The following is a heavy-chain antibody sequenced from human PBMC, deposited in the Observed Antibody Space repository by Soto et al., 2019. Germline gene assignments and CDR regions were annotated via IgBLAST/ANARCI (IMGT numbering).Heavy chain of an antibody. V-gene: IGHV1-69*13. D-gene: IGHD5-12*01. J-gene: IGHJ4*02. CDR1: GGTFSSYA. CDR3: ARARRERWLQLGDY. CDR2: IIPIFGTA. Sequence: GASVKVSCKASGGTFSSYAISRVRQAPGQGLEWMGGIIPIFGTANYAQKFQGRVTITADESTSTAYMELSSLRSEDMAVYYCARARRERWLQLGDYWGQGTLVTVSS.